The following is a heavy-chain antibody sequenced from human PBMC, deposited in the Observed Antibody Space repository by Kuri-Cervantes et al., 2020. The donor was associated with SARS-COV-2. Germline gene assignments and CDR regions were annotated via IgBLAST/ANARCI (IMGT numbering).Heavy chain of an antibody. J-gene: IGHJ4*02. V-gene: IGHV1-69*13. D-gene: IGHD3-16*01. CDR3: AKEKGNTFGFDS. Sequence: SVKVSCKASGGTFSTHVFSWVRQVPGQGLERMGGISPLFGRSKSAQNFQGRLTITADESASIVYMELNNLRSDDTAVYYCAKEKGNTFGFDSWGQGTLVTVSS. CDR1: GGTFSTHV. CDR2: ISPLFGRS.